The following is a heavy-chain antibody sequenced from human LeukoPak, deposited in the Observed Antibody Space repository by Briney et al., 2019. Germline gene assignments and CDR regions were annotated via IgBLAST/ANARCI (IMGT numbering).Heavy chain of an antibody. V-gene: IGHV4-59*01. CDR2: IYYSGNT. J-gene: IGHJ4*02. CDR3: ARGYSGSYGRFDY. D-gene: IGHD1-26*01. Sequence: SETLSHTCTVSGGSISSFYWSWIRQPPGKGLEWIGYIYYSGNTNYNPSLKNRVTISVDTSKNQFSLKLSSVTAADTAVYYCARGYSGSYGRFDYWGQGTLATVSS. CDR1: GGSISSFY.